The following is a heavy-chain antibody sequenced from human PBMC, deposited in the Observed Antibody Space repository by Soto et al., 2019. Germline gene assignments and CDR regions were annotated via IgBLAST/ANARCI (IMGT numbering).Heavy chain of an antibody. Sequence: SETLSLTCAVYGGSFSGYYWTWIRQPPGKGLEWIGEINHSGSTNYKPSLRSRVTISVDTSKNQLSLKVSSVTAADTAVYYCARGRTLITGTSLDYWGQGTLVTVST. J-gene: IGHJ4*02. D-gene: IGHD1-20*01. CDR1: GGSFSGYY. CDR3: ARGRTLITGTSLDY. V-gene: IGHV4-34*01. CDR2: INHSGST.